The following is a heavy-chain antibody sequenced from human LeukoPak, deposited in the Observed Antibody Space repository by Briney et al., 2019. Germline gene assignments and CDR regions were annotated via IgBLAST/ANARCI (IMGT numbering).Heavy chain of an antibody. CDR3: ARDLIGRYTFDY. Sequence: GGSLRLSCAASGFTFSTYSMNWVRQAPGKGLEWVSSISSRSSYIYYADSVKGRFTMSRDNAKKSLYLQMNSLRAEDTAVYYCARDLIGRYTFDYCGQGTLVTVSS. CDR1: GFTFSTYS. D-gene: IGHD3-10*01. J-gene: IGHJ4*02. V-gene: IGHV3-21*01. CDR2: ISSRSSYI.